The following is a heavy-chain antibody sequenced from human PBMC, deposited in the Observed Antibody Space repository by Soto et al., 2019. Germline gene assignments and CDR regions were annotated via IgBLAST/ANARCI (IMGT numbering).Heavy chain of an antibody. CDR1: GYTFSNDA. V-gene: IGHV1-18*01. CDR3: ARASRYYLKDMMY. D-gene: IGHD1-20*01. CDR2: VSAYNGNT. Sequence: QVQLVQSGAEVKKPGASVKVSCKASGYTFSNDAITWVRQAPGQGLEWMGWVSAYNGNTNYAQKFKGRVTMTTDTSTSTAYMEIRSLRYDDTAVYFCARASRYYLKDMMYWGLGTLVTVSS. J-gene: IGHJ4*02.